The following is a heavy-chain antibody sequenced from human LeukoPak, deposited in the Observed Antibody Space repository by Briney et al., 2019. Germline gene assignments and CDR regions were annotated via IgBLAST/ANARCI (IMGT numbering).Heavy chain of an antibody. Sequence: GRSLRLSCTASGFTVGDHAMSWVRQAPGKGLEWVGFIRSKAYGGTTEYAAAVKGRFRIARDDSKSIAYLQMTSMKTEDTAVYYCSRGPIQLWLYYGMDVWGQGHTVIVSS. V-gene: IGHV3-49*04. CDR3: SRGPIQLWLYYGMDV. CDR2: IRSKAYGGTT. D-gene: IGHD5-18*01. CDR1: GFTVGDHA. J-gene: IGHJ6*02.